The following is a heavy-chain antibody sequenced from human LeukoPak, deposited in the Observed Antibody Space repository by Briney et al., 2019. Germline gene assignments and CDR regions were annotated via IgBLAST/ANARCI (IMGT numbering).Heavy chain of an antibody. V-gene: IGHV5-51*01. D-gene: IGHD1-14*01. CDR3: VSGEPYDYYYYYMDV. CDR1: GYSFTSYW. J-gene: IGHJ6*03. Sequence: GGSLQISCKGSGYSFTSYWIGWVRQMPGKGLECMGIIYPGDSDTRYSPSFQGQVTISADKSISTAYLQWSSLKASDTAMYYCVSGEPYDYYYYYMDVWGKGTTVTVSS. CDR2: IYPGDSDT.